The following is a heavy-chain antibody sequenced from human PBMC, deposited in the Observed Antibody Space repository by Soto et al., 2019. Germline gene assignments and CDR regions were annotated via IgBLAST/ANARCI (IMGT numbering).Heavy chain of an antibody. V-gene: IGHV2-5*02. D-gene: IGHD5-18*01. J-gene: IGHJ4*02. CDR2: IYWDDDK. CDR3: ARGRGYSYGEPFDY. CDR1: GFSLSTSGVG. Sequence: QITLKESGPTLVKPTQTLTLTCTFSGFSLSTSGVGVGWIRQHPGKALEWLALIYWDDDKRYSPSLKSRLTFPKDTSKNQVVLTMTNINPVDTATYYCARGRGYSYGEPFDYWGQGTLVTVSS.